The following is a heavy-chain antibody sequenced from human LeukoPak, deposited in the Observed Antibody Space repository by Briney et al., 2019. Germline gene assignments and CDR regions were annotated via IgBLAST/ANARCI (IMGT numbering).Heavy chain of an antibody. CDR1: GFTVSSYY. CDR3: ARVATAAAGTHFDY. D-gene: IGHD6-13*01. Sequence: PGGSLRLSCAASGFTVSSYYMNWVRQAPGKELEWVSVIYTGGGRYYADSVRGRFTISRDTSKNMVFLQMNSLRVEDTAVYYCARVATAAAGTHFDYWGQGTLVTVSS. CDR2: IYTGGGR. V-gene: IGHV3-53*01. J-gene: IGHJ4*02.